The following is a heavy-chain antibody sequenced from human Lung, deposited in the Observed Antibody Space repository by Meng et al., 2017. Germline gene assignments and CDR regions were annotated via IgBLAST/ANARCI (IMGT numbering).Heavy chain of an antibody. CDR1: GFTFSSYW. CDR3: ARAATRIAARRAAGNWFDP. J-gene: IGHJ5*02. Sequence: GGSLRLSYAASGFTFSSYWMHWVRQAPGKGLVWVSRINSDGSSTSYADSVKGRFTISRDNAKNTLYLQMNSLRAEDTAVYYCARAATRIAARRAAGNWFDPWGQGTLVTVSS. V-gene: IGHV3-74*01. CDR2: INSDGSST. D-gene: IGHD6-6*01.